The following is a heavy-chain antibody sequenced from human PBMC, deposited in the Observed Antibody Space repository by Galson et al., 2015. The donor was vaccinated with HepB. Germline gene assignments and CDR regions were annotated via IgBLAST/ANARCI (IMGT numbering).Heavy chain of an antibody. CDR2: INWNGGRT. V-gene: IGHV3-20*04. CDR3: ARGKDWSKPFDY. CDR1: GFTFDDHD. D-gene: IGHD3/OR15-3a*01. J-gene: IGHJ4*02. Sequence: SLRLSCAASGFTFDDHDMSWVRQVPGKGLEWVSGINWNGGRTNYADSVKGRFTISRDNAKNSLYLQMNSLRAEDTALYYCARGKDWSKPFDYWGQGTLVTVSS.